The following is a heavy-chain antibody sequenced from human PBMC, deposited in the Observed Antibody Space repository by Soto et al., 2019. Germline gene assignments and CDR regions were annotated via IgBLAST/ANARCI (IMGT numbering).Heavy chain of an antibody. CDR1: GFTVSSNY. D-gene: IGHD3-3*01. V-gene: IGHV3-53*01. CDR2: IYSGGST. J-gene: IGHJ4*02. CDR3: TRTDRSGSTFDY. Sequence: GGSLRLSCAASGFTVSSNYMSWVRQAPGKGLEWVSVIYSGGSTYYADSVKGRFTISRDNSKNTLYLQMNSLRAEDTAVYYCTRTDRSGSTFDYWGQGTLVTVSS.